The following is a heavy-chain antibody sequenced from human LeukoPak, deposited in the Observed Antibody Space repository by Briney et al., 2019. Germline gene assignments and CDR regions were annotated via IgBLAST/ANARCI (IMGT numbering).Heavy chain of an antibody. V-gene: IGHV3-30*02. CDR1: GFTFSNYG. J-gene: IGHJ6*04. CDR2: IRFDGTSK. Sequence: GGSLRLSCAASGFTFSNYGMHWVRQAPGKGLEWVAFIRFDGTSKFYADSVKGRFTISRDNSKNTLNLQMNSLRAEDTAVYYCAKGRNYYGSGTYMDVWGKGTTVTVSS. CDR3: AKGRNYYGSGTYMDV. D-gene: IGHD3-10*01.